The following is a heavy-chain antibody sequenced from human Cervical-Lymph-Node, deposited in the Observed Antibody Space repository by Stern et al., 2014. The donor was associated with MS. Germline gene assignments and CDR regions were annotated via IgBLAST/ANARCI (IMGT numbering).Heavy chain of an antibody. V-gene: IGHV3-33*01. CDR2: IWYDGSNK. D-gene: IGHD3-10*01. J-gene: IGHJ4*02. CDR1: GFTFSSYG. CDR3: AREGPYGRNFDY. Sequence: VQLVESGGGVVQPGRSLRLSCAASGFTFSSYGMHWARQAPGKGLEWVAVIWYDGSNKYYADSVKGRFTISRDNSKNTLYLQMNSLRAEDTAVYYCAREGPYGRNFDYWGQGTLVTVSS.